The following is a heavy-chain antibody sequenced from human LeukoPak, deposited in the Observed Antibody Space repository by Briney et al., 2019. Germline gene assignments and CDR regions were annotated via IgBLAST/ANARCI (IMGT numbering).Heavy chain of an antibody. V-gene: IGHV3-48*03. CDR3: ARMAGRGYYDY. D-gene: IGHD1-26*01. J-gene: IGHJ4*02. Sequence: GGSLRLSCAASGFTFSSYEMNWVRQAPGKGLEWVSYTSSSGTNIYYADSLKGRFTISRDNAKNSLYLQTNSLRAEDTAVYYCARMAGRGYYDYWGQGTLVTVSS. CDR1: GFTFSSYE. CDR2: TSSSGTNI.